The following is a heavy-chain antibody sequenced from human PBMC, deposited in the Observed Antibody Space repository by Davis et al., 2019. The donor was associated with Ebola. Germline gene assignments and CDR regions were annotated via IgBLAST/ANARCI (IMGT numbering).Heavy chain of an antibody. CDR3: ASRGYCSSTSCYTNYYYYGMDV. J-gene: IGHJ6*02. CDR2: IYSGGST. V-gene: IGHV3-53*05. D-gene: IGHD2-2*02. Sequence: GESLKISCAASGFTVSSNYMSWVRQAPGKGLEWVSVIYSGGSTYYADSVKGRFTISRDNSKNTLYLQMNSLRAEDTAVYYCASRGYCSSTSCYTNYYYYGMDVWGQGTTVTVSS. CDR1: GFTVSSNY.